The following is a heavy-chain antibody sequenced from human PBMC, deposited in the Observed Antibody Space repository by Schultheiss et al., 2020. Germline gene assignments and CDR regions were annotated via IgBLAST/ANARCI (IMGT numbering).Heavy chain of an antibody. D-gene: IGHD3-10*01. V-gene: IGHV4-59*12. J-gene: IGHJ4*02. CDR2: IYYSGST. Sequence: SETLSLTCTVSGGSISSYYWSWIRQPPGKGLEWIGYIYYSGSTNYNPSLKSRVTISVDTSKNQFSLKLSSVTAADTAVYYCARARRLLWFGELFDYWGQGTLVTGSS. CDR1: GGSISSYY. CDR3: ARARRLLWFGELFDY.